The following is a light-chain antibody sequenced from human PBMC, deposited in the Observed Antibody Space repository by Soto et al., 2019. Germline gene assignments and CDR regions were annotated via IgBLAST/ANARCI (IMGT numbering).Light chain of an antibody. CDR1: QSVNIY. Sequence: EIVLTQSPATLSLSPGERATLSCWASQSVNIYLAWYQQKPGQAPRLLISDASNRATGIPARFSGSGSGTDFPLTISSLAPEDFAVYYCQQRRSWPITFGQGTRLEIK. J-gene: IGKJ5*01. CDR3: QQRRSWPIT. CDR2: DAS. V-gene: IGKV3-11*01.